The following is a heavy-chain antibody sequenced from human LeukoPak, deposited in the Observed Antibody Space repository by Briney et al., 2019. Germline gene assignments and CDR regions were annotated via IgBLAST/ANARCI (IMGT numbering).Heavy chain of an antibody. J-gene: IGHJ6*02. CDR3: ARVSAAGMEFHYGMDV. CDR1: GFTFSSYA. V-gene: IGHV4-59*01. D-gene: IGHD6-13*01. Sequence: GSLRLSCAASGFTFSSYAMSWVRQAPGKGLEWIGNIHYSESTNFNPSLKSRVAIAVDTSKNQFSLSMRSVTAADTAVYYCARVSAAGMEFHYGMDVWGQGTTVFVSS. CDR2: IHYSEST.